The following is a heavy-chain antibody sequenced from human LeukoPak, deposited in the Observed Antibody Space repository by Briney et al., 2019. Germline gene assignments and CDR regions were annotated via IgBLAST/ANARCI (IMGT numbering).Heavy chain of an antibody. CDR3: ARDNDNYVWGSPSSY. CDR2: INWNGGST. CDR1: GFTFDDYG. V-gene: IGHV3-20*04. D-gene: IGHD3-16*01. Sequence: GSLRLSCAASGFTFDDYGMSWVRQAPGKGLEWVSGINWNGGSTGYADSVKGRFTISRDNAKNSLYLQMNSLRAEDTALYYCARDNDNYVWGSPSSYWGQGTLATVSS. J-gene: IGHJ4*02.